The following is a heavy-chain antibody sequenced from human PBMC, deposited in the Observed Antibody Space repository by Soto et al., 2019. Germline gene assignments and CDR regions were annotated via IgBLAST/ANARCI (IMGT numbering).Heavy chain of an antibody. Sequence: GGSLRLSCAASGFTFSSYSMNWVRQAQGKGLEWVSSISSSSSYIYYADSVKGRFTISRDNAKNSLYLQMNSLRAEDTAVYYCARDLVTGTNWFDPWGQGTRVTVSS. D-gene: IGHD1-20*01. CDR3: ARDLVTGTNWFDP. CDR1: GFTFSSYS. CDR2: ISSSSSYI. J-gene: IGHJ5*02. V-gene: IGHV3-21*01.